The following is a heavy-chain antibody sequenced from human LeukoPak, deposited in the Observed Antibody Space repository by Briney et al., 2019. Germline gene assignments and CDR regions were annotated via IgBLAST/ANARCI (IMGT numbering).Heavy chain of an antibody. CDR3: ARFYYDSSGYYGYYYFDY. J-gene: IGHJ4*02. CDR1: GGSISSYY. V-gene: IGHV4-59*05. D-gene: IGHD3-22*01. Sequence: PSETLSLTCTVSGGSISSYYWSWIRQPPGKGLEWIGSIYYSGSTYYNPSLKSRVTISVDTSKNQFSLKLSSVAAADTAVYYCARFYYDSSGYYGYYYFDYWGQGTLVTVSS. CDR2: IYYSGST.